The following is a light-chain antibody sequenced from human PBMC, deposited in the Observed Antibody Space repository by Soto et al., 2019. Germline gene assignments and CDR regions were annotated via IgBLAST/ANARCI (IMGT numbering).Light chain of an antibody. CDR3: QQYGSSLTWT. Sequence: IVLSLSPGALSLTPGERATHSCRAIQSVSSCYLAWYQQKPGQAPRLLIYGASSRATGIPDRFSGSGSGTDFTLTISRLEPEDFAVYYCQQYGSSLTWTFGQGTKVDIK. J-gene: IGKJ1*01. CDR1: QSVSSCY. CDR2: GAS. V-gene: IGKV3-20*01.